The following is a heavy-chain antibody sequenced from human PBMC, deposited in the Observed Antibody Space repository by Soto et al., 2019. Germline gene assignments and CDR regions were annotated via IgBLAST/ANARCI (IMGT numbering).Heavy chain of an antibody. J-gene: IGHJ6*02. CDR2: VYHNGNA. Sequence: QLQLQESGSGLVMTSQTLSLTCTVSGGSISTPGYSWSWIRQSPGKAPEWIGYVYHNGNAYPKPSLKSRVTISLDEDKNPFSFKMTSITAADPGLYSCAARPYYYYGLDVWGQGTPVTVSS. D-gene: IGHD3-10*01. CDR3: AARPYYYYGLDV. CDR1: GGSISTPGYS. V-gene: IGHV4-30-2*06.